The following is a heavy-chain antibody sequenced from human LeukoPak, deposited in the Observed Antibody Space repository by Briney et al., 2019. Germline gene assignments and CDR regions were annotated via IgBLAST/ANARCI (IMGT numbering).Heavy chain of an antibody. CDR2: IIPIFCIA. CDR3: ARDRCGGDCYADDAFDI. V-gene: IGHV1-69*04. Sequence: TVKVSCKASGGTFSSYAINWVRQAPGQGLEWMGRIIPIFCIANYAQKFQSRVTITADTSTSTAYMELSSLRSEDTAVYYCARDRCGGDCYADDAFDIWGQGTMVTVSS. D-gene: IGHD2-21*02. J-gene: IGHJ3*02. CDR1: GGTFSSYA.